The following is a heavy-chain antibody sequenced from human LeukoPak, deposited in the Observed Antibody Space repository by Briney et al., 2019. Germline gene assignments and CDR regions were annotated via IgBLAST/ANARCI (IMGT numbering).Heavy chain of an antibody. D-gene: IGHD1-26*01. V-gene: IGHV3-23*01. CDR1: GFTFSSYA. CDR3: AKGVSGSYYVN. J-gene: IGHJ4*02. CDR2: ISGSGGST. Sequence: GGSLRLSCAASGFTFSSYAMSWVRQAPGKGLEWVSAISGSGGSTYYADSVKGRFTISRDNSKNTLYLQMNSLRAEDTAVNYCAKGVSGSYYVNWGQGTLVTVSS.